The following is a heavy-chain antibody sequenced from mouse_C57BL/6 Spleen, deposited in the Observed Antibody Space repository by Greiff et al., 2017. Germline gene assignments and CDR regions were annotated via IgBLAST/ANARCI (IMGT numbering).Heavy chain of an antibody. CDR1: GYTFTSYW. V-gene: IGHV1-52*01. CDR2: IDPSDSET. Sequence: QVQLQQPGAELVRPGSSVKLSCKASGYTFTSYWMHWVKQRPIQGLEWIGNIDPSDSETHYNQKFKDKATLTVDKSSSTAYMQLSSLTSDDSAVYYCARSGTTVVGRFAYWGQGTLVTVSA. D-gene: IGHD1-1*01. CDR3: ARSGTTVVGRFAY. J-gene: IGHJ3*01.